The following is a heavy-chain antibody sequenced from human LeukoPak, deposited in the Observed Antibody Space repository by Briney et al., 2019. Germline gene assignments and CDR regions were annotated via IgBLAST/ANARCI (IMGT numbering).Heavy chain of an antibody. V-gene: IGHV1-69*01. J-gene: IGHJ6*02. CDR3: AREGVYCSSTSCYNYYYYYYGMDV. D-gene: IGHD2-2*02. Sequence: ASVKVSCKASGGTFSSYAISWVRQAPGQGLEWMGGIIPIFGTANYAQKFQGRVTITADESTSTAYMELSSLRSDDTAVYYCAREGVYCSSTSCYNYYYYYYGMDVWGQGTTVTVSS. CDR1: GGTFSSYA. CDR2: IIPIFGTA.